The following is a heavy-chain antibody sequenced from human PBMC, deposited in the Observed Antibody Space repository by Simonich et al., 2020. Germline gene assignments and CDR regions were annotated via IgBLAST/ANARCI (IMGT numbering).Heavy chain of an antibody. J-gene: IGHJ4*02. CDR1: GYTFTSYG. CDR3: ARDYDILTGYYPPDY. Sequence: QVQLVQSGAEVKKPGASVKVSCKASGYTFTSYGISWVRQAPGQGLEWMGRSSAYNGNTNYAQKLQGRVTMTTDTSTSTAYMELRSLRSDDTAVYYCARDYDILTGYYPPDYWGQGTLVTVSS. V-gene: IGHV1-18*01. D-gene: IGHD3-9*01. CDR2: SSAYNGNT.